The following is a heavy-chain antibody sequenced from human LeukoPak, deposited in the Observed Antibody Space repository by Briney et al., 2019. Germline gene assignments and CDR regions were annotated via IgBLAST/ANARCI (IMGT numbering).Heavy chain of an antibody. CDR2: IYTSGST. CDR1: GGSISSYY. J-gene: IGHJ4*02. D-gene: IGHD6-19*01. V-gene: IGHV4-4*07. Sequence: SETLSLTCTVSGGSISSYYWSWIRQPAGKGLEWIGRIYTSGSTNYNPSLKSRVTMSVDTSKNHFSLKLSSVTAADTAVYYCARGTYSSGWYPPDYWGQGTLVTVSS. CDR3: ARGTYSSGWYPPDY.